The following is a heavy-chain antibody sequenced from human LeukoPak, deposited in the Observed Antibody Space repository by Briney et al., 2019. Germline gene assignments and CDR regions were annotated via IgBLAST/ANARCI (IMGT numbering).Heavy chain of an antibody. D-gene: IGHD1-7*01. V-gene: IGHV4-4*07. Sequence: SETLSLTCTVSGGSISSYYWSWIRQPAGKGREGIGRIYTSGSTNYNPSLKSRVTMSVDTSKNQFSLKLSSVTAADTAVYYCAREGFDWNYGGRWFDPWGQGTLVTVSS. CDR2: IYTSGST. J-gene: IGHJ5*02. CDR3: AREGFDWNYGGRWFDP. CDR1: GGSISSYY.